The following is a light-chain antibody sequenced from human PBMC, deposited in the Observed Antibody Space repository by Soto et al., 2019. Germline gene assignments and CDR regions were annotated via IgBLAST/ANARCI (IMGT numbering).Light chain of an antibody. CDR2: DVS. CDR3: QQFKSGTWT. V-gene: IGKV1-5*01. CDR1: QNIERW. J-gene: IGKJ1*01. Sequence: DIQMTQSPSTLSATVGDRVTITCRASQNIERWLAWYQQKPGKAPKLLLYDVSSLESGVPSRFSGSGSATEFILTINGLQPDNFATYFCQQFKSGTWTFGQGSMV.